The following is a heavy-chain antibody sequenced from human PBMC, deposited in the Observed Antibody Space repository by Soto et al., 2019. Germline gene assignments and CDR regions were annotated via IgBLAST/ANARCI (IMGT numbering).Heavy chain of an antibody. V-gene: IGHV3-7*03. J-gene: IGHJ4*02. Sequence: GGSLRLSCAASGFALSRFWMNWVRQAPGKGLEWVANIKFDGSQRSYVDSVKGRFTIFRDNAGNSLHLQMDSLRAEDTAFYYCAKDTGPNWGQGTLVTVSS. CDR1: GFALSRFW. CDR3: AKDTGPN. CDR2: IKFDGSQR.